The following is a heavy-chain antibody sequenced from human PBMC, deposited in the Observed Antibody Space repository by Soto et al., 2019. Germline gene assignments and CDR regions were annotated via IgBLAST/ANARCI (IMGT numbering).Heavy chain of an antibody. CDR1: GFTFSSYA. Sequence: QVQLVESGGGVVQPGRSLRLSCAASGFTFSSYAMHWVRQAPGKGLEGVAVISYDGSNKYYADSVKGRFTISRDNSKNTLYLQMNSVRAEDTAVYYCARDKSPYSSGWHNRHFDYWGQGTLVTVSS. J-gene: IGHJ4*02. CDR3: ARDKSPYSSGWHNRHFDY. V-gene: IGHV3-30-3*01. D-gene: IGHD6-19*01. CDR2: ISYDGSNK.